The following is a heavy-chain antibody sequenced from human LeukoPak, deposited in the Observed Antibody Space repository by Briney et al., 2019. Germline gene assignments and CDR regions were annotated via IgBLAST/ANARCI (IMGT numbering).Heavy chain of an antibody. J-gene: IGHJ4*02. CDR2: VYYSGST. CDR3: ARVPTYFYDTTGSYYQVN. D-gene: IGHD3-22*01. V-gene: IGHV4-39*01. Sequence: SETLSLTCTVSGGSISSSSYYWGWIRQPPGKGLEWIGSVYYSGSTYYNPSLKSRVTISVDTSKNQFSLKLSSVTAADTAVYYCARVPTYFYDTTGSYYQVNWGQGTLVTVSS. CDR1: GGSISSSSYY.